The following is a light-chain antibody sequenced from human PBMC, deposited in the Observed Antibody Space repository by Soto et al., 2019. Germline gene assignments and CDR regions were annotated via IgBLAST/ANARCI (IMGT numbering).Light chain of an antibody. CDR2: EVS. Sequence: QSALTQPASVSGSPGQSITISCTGTSSDVGAYNYVSWYQQHPGKAPKLMIYEVSNRPSGVSNRFSGSKSGNTASLTISGLQAEDEADYYCSSYTSGSTLVFGGGTKVTVL. CDR1: SSDVGAYNY. J-gene: IGLJ2*01. V-gene: IGLV2-14*01. CDR3: SSYTSGSTLV.